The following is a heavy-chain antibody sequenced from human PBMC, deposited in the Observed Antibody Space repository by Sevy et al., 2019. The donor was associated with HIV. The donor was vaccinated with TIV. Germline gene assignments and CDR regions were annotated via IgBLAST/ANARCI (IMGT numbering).Heavy chain of an antibody. J-gene: IGHJ3*02. V-gene: IGHV4-61*02. CDR1: GGSISSGSYY. Sequence: SENLSLTCTVSGGSISSGSYYWSWIRQPAGKGLEWIGRIYTSGSTNYNPSLKSRVTISVDTSKNQFSLKLSSVTAADAAVYYCARTRIAVAGGDAFDIWGQGTMVTVSS. CDR2: IYTSGST. CDR3: ARTRIAVAGGDAFDI. D-gene: IGHD6-19*01.